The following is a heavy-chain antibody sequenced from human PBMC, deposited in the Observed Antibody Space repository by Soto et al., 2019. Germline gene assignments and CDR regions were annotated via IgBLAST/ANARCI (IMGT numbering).Heavy chain of an antibody. CDR3: ARGKYDSSGYRKVYIDY. CDR1: GGSISSGGYY. J-gene: IGHJ4*02. Sequence: SETLSLTCTVSGGSISSGGYYWSWIRQHPGKGLEWIGYIYYSGSTYYNPSLKSRVTISVDTSKNQFSLKLSSVTAADTAVYYCARGKYDSSGYRKVYIDYWGQGTLVTVSS. CDR2: IYYSGST. D-gene: IGHD3-22*01. V-gene: IGHV4-31*03.